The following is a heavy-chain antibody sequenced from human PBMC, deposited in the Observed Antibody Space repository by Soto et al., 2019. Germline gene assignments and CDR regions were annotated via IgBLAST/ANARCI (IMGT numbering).Heavy chain of an antibody. CDR3: AKDMAGTTGAFDI. V-gene: IGHV3-9*01. CDR1: RFTFEDYG. Sequence: EVQLVESGGGLVQPGRSLRLSCAASRFTFEDYGMHWVRQPQGKGLEWVSGISWNGGSPGYADSVKGRFTISRDNAKNYLYLQMDRLIPEDKALYYCAKDMAGTTGAFDIWGLGTMVTVSS. CDR2: ISWNGGSP. J-gene: IGHJ3*02. D-gene: IGHD1-1*01.